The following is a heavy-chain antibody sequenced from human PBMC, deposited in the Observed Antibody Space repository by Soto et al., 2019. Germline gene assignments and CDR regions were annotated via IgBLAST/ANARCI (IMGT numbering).Heavy chain of an antibody. Sequence: ETLSLTCTVSGDSINSSTYYWAWIRQPPGKGLEWIGNIFYSGITYYNPSLRSRITMSVDTSKNQFSLKLSSVIAADTAVYYCARRKYSGTFWSLDFWGQGTLVTLSS. J-gene: IGHJ4*02. CDR2: IFYSGIT. CDR1: GDSINSSTYY. D-gene: IGHD1-26*01. V-gene: IGHV4-39*01. CDR3: ARRKYSGTFWSLDF.